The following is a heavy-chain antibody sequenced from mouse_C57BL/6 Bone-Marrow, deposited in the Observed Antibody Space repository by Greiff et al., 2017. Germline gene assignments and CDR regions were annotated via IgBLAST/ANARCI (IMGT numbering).Heavy chain of an antibody. Sequence: QVQLQQPGAELVKPGASVKMSCKASGYTFTSYWITWVKQRPGQGLEWIGDIYPTSGRTNYNEKFKSKAILTVETSSNTASMQLSSLTSEDSAVFYCARSGPLGRSFDYWGQGTTLTVSS. CDR2: IYPTSGRT. V-gene: IGHV1-55*01. J-gene: IGHJ2*01. D-gene: IGHD4-1*01. CDR1: GYTFTSYW. CDR3: ARSGPLGRSFDY.